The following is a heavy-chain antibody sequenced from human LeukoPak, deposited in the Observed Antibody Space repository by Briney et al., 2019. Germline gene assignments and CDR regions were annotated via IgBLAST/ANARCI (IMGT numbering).Heavy chain of an antibody. CDR2: ISRGGGGST. D-gene: IGHD5-18*01. CDR3: ARRGVGQLWLRQGFDY. Sequence: GGCLRLSCAASGFTFSTYDMSWVRQAPGKGLECVASISRGGGGSTYYADSVKGRFTISRDNAKTSLYLQMNSLRAEDTAVYYCARRGVGQLWLRQGFDYWGQGTLVTVSS. J-gene: IGHJ4*02. V-gene: IGHV3-23*01. CDR1: GFTFSTYD.